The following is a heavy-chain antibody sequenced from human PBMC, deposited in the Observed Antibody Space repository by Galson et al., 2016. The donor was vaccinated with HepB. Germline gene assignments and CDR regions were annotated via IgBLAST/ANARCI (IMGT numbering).Heavy chain of an antibody. J-gene: IGHJ4*02. D-gene: IGHD1-14*01. CDR2: IKTDGSET. CDR1: GFSFSSYW. CDR3: ARGLNHDTGS. Sequence: SLRLSCAASGFSFSSYWMTWVRQAPGKGLQFLANIKTDGSETYYADSVKGRFTISRDNAKNSLYLQMNGLRAEDTAVYYCARGLNHDTGSWGQGTLVTVSS. V-gene: IGHV3-7*01.